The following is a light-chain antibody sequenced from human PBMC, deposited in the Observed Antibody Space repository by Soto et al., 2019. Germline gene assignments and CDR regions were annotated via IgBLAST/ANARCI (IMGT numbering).Light chain of an antibody. Sequence: EIVMTQSPATLSVSPGERATLSCRAGQSVSDNLAWYQQRPGQAPRLLFYGVSTRATGVPVRFSASGSGTEFTLTISSLQSEDFAVYYCQQYNHWPRGYTFGQGTKLEIK. J-gene: IGKJ2*01. CDR2: GVS. CDR3: QQYNHWPRGYT. V-gene: IGKV3-15*01. CDR1: QSVSDN.